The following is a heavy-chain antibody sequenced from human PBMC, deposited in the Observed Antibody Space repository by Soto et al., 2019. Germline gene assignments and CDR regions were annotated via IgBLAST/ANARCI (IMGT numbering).Heavy chain of an antibody. J-gene: IGHJ4*02. CDR1: GYTFTSYY. V-gene: IGHV1-46*01. CDR3: ARGYYDSSGYYLWATTDYFDY. D-gene: IGHD3-22*01. CDR2: INPSGGST. Sequence: ASEKVSCKASGYTFTSYYMHWVRQAPGQGLEWMGIINPSGGSTSYAQKFQGRVTMTRDTSTSTVYMELSSLRSEDTAVYYCARGYYDSSGYYLWATTDYFDYWGQGTLVTVSS.